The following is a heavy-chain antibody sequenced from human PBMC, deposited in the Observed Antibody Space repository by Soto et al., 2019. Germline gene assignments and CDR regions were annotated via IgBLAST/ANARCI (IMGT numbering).Heavy chain of an antibody. CDR2: IYYSGHT. CDR3: ATTEGPEPLFDN. CDR1: GGPVSISTNY. Sequence: LELLSLPCSVLGGPVSISTNYWGWIRQPPGKGLEWIGSIYYSGHTYYNPSLKSRVTISVDTSKNQFSLTLTSVTAADTAVYYCATTEGPEPLFDNWSQGTLVTVSS. V-gene: IGHV4-39*01. J-gene: IGHJ4*02.